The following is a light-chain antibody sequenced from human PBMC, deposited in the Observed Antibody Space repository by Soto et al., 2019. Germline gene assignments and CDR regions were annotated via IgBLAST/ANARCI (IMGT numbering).Light chain of an antibody. Sequence: EIVMTQSPATLSVSPGERATLSCRASQSVSSNLAWYQQKPGQAPRLLIYGASTRATGIPARFSGSGSGTEFTLTISRLQAEDFEVYYCQKYNNWPCTFGQGTKLEIK. J-gene: IGKJ2*02. CDR1: QSVSSN. CDR3: QKYNNWPCT. CDR2: GAS. V-gene: IGKV3-15*01.